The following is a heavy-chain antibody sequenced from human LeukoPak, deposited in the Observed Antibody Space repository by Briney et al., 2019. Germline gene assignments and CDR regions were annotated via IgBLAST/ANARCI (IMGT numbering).Heavy chain of an antibody. CDR2: MNPNSGNT. Sequence: ASVKVSCKASGYTFTRYDINWVRQATGQGLEWMGWMNPNSGNTGYAQKFQGRVTMTRNTSISTAYTELSSLRSEDTAVYYCARRHPNSSWGVYYYYYYMDVWGKGTTVTVSS. CDR1: GYTFTRYD. J-gene: IGHJ6*03. CDR3: ARRHPNSSWGVYYYYYYMDV. V-gene: IGHV1-8*01. D-gene: IGHD2-15*01.